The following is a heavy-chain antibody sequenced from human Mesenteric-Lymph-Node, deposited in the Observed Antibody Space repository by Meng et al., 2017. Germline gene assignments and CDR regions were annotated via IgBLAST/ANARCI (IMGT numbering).Heavy chain of an antibody. CDR2: IYYAGST. CDR3: ARVGRGILEG. CDR1: GGSVSSGSYY. D-gene: IGHD3-16*01. V-gene: IGHV4-61*01. J-gene: IGHJ4*02. Sequence: QLTASGPGLVRPSETLSLTCTVSGGSVSSGSYYWSWIRQPPGKGLEWIGYIYYAGSTNYNPSLKSRLTISVDTSKNQFSLKLSSVTAADTAVYYCARVGRGILEGWGQGTLVTVSS.